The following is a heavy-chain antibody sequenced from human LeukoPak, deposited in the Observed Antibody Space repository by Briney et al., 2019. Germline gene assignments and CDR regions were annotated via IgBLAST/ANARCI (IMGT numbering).Heavy chain of an antibody. J-gene: IGHJ4*02. V-gene: IGHV1-46*01. CDR3: ARDQEAFDY. CDR2: IYPRDGST. CDR1: GYSFTSNY. Sequence: ASVKVSCKASGYSFTSNYIHWVRQAPGQGLEWMGMIYPRDGSTSYAQKFQGRVTETRDTSTSTVHMELSGLRSEDTAVYYCARDQEAFDYWGQGTLVTVSS.